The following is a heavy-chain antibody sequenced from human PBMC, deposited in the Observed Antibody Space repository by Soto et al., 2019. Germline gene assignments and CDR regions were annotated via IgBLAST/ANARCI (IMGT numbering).Heavy chain of an antibody. V-gene: IGHV3-23*01. CDR3: AKGKRLGELSLRAPFDY. CDR1: GFTFSSYA. CDR2: ISGSGGST. J-gene: IGHJ4*02. Sequence: GGSLRLSCAASGFTFSSYAMSWVRQAPGKGLEWVSAISGSGGSTYYADSVKGRFTISRDNSKNTLYLQMNSLRAEDTAVYYCAKGKRLGELSLRAPFDYWGQGTLVTVSS. D-gene: IGHD3-16*02.